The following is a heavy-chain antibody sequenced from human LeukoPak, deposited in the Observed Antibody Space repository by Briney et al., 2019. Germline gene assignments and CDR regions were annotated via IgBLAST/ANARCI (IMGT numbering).Heavy chain of an antibody. Sequence: SETLSLTCTVSGGSISSYYWSWIRQPPGKGLEWIGYIYYSGSTNYNPSLKSRVTISVDTSKNQFSLKLSSVTAADTAVYYCARSYDSSSAGWFDYWGQGTLVTVSS. CDR3: ARSYDSSSAGWFDY. J-gene: IGHJ4*02. V-gene: IGHV4-59*01. D-gene: IGHD3-22*01. CDR1: GGSISSYY. CDR2: IYYSGST.